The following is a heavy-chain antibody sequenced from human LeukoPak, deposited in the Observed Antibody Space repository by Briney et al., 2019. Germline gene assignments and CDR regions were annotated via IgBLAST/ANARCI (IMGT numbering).Heavy chain of an antibody. J-gene: IGHJ4*02. D-gene: IGHD3-3*01. Sequence: GGSLRLSCAASGFTFSSYAMHWVRQAPGKGLEWVAVISYDGSNKYYADSVKGRFTTSRDNSKNTLYLQMNSLRAEDTAVYYCAKEDQHYDFWSGTSFDYWGQGTLVTVSS. CDR3: AKEDQHYDFWSGTSFDY. CDR1: GFTFSSYA. CDR2: ISYDGSNK. V-gene: IGHV3-30*04.